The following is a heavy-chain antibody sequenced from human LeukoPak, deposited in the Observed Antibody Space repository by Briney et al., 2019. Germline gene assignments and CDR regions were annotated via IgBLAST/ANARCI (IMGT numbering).Heavy chain of an antibody. CDR2: IYHSGST. Sequence: SETLSLTCSVSGYSISSGYYWGWIRQPPGKGLERIGSIYHSGSTYYNPSLKSRVTISVDTSKNQFSLKLSSVTAADTAVYYCARLWRYAFDIWGQGTMVTVSS. CDR1: GYSISSGYY. CDR3: ARLWRYAFDI. D-gene: IGHD1-1*01. J-gene: IGHJ3*02. V-gene: IGHV4-38-2*01.